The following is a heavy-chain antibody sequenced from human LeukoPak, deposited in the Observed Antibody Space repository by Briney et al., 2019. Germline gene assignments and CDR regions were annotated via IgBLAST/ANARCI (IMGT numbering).Heavy chain of an antibody. CDR1: GGSISGYY. Sequence: PSETLSLTCTVSGGSISGYYWSWIRQPPGKGLEWIGYIYYSGSTNYNPSLKSRVTISVDTSKNQFSLKLSSVTAADTAVYYCARHNDYSRAFDIWGQGTMVTVSS. D-gene: IGHD4-11*01. CDR2: IYYSGST. CDR3: ARHNDYSRAFDI. V-gene: IGHV4-59*08. J-gene: IGHJ3*02.